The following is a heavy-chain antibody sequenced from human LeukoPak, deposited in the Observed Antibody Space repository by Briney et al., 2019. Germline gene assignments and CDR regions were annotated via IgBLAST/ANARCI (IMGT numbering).Heavy chain of an antibody. Sequence: PSETLSLTCTVSGGSMSSYYWTWIRQPPGKGLEWIGRIYTSGSTNYNPSLKSRVTISVDTSKNQFSLKLSSVTAADTAVYYCAREDYDYYYYYMDVWGKGTTVTISS. CDR1: GGSMSSYY. V-gene: IGHV4-4*08. CDR2: IYTSGST. CDR3: AREDYDYYYYYMDV. J-gene: IGHJ6*03. D-gene: IGHD4-17*01.